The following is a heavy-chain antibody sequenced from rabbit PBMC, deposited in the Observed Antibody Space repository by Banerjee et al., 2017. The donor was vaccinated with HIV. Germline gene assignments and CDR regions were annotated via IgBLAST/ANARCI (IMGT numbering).Heavy chain of an antibody. CDR1: GLDISTYS. CDR2: IYGGSSGST. V-gene: IGHV1S45*01. D-gene: IGHD6-1*01. Sequence: QEQLVESGGGLVQPGGSLKLSCKASGLDISTYSMNWVRQAPGKGLEWIACIYGGSSGSTYFATWAKGRFTISKTASTTVTLQMTSLTAADTATYFCARAPNYYTWSAAGYGYSTDYFNLWGPGTLVTVS. J-gene: IGHJ4*01. CDR3: ARAPNYYTWSAAGYGYSTDYFNL.